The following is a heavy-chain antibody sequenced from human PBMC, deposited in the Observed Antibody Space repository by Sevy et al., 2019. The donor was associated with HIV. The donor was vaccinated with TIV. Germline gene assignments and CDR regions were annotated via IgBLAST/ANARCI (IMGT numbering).Heavy chain of an antibody. CDR1: GFTFSSYA. Sequence: GGSLRLSCAASGFTFSSYAMSWVRQAPGKGLEWVSAIRGGGGSTYYADSVKGRFTISRDNSKNTLYLKMNSLRAEVTAVYYGARLITMVRGVTAKQLDYWGQGTLVTVSS. V-gene: IGHV3-23*01. D-gene: IGHD3-10*01. CDR2: IRGGGGST. CDR3: ARLITMVRGVTAKQLDY. J-gene: IGHJ4*02.